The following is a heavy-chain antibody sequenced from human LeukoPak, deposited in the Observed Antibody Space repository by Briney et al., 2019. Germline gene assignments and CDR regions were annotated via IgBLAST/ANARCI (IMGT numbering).Heavy chain of an antibody. CDR3: ARENAGGSGSYGRPDF. CDR1: GFSVSTGY. D-gene: IGHD3-10*01. CDR2: IYPTDGT. V-gene: IGHV3-66*01. J-gene: IGHJ4*02. Sequence: PGGSLRLSCAASGFSVSTGYLTWVRQSPGKGLEWVSVIYPTDGTSYADSVKGRFTISRDNAKNSLYLQMNSLRAEDTAVYYCARENAGGSGSYGRPDFWGQGTLVTVSS.